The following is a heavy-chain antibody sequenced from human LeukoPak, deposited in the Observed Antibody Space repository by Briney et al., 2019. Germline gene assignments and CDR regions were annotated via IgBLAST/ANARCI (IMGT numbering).Heavy chain of an antibody. CDR1: GFTFSSYA. CDR2: ISYDGSNK. Sequence: PGRSLRLSCAASGFTFSSYAMHWVGQAPGKGLEWVAVISYDGSNKYYADSVKGRFTISRDNSKNTLYLQMNSLRAEDTAVYYCARDLELELKYYYYGMDVWGQGTTVTVSS. V-gene: IGHV3-30-3*01. J-gene: IGHJ6*02. D-gene: IGHD1-7*01. CDR3: ARDLELELKYYYYGMDV.